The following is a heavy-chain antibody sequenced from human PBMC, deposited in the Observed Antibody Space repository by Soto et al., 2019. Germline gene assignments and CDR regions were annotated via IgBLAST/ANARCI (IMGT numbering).Heavy chain of an antibody. D-gene: IGHD2-15*01. CDR3: ARTSCYGCEYYYMDV. J-gene: IGHJ6*03. V-gene: IGHV4-59*01. Sequence: SETLSLTCTVSGGSISSYYWSWIRQPPGKGLEWIGYIYYSGSTNYNPSLKSRVTISVDTSKNQFSLKLSSVTAADTAVYYCARTSCYGCEYYYMDVWGKGTTVTVSS. CDR1: GGSISSYY. CDR2: IYYSGST.